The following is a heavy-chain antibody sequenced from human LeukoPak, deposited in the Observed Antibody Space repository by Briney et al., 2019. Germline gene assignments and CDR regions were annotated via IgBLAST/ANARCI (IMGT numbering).Heavy chain of an antibody. V-gene: IGHV3-30*04. Sequence: GGSLRLSCAASGFTSGIYAMHWVRQAPGKGLEWVAVISYDGSNKYYADSVKGRFTISRDNSRNTLYLQMNSLRAEDTAVYYCARGSGYLETFDYWGQGTLVTVSS. CDR3: ARGSGYLETFDY. D-gene: IGHD3-22*01. J-gene: IGHJ4*02. CDR1: GFTSGIYA. CDR2: ISYDGSNK.